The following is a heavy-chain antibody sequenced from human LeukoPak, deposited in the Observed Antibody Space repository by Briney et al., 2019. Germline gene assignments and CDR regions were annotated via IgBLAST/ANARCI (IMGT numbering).Heavy chain of an antibody. V-gene: IGHV3-9*01. J-gene: IGHJ4*02. CDR3: AKVLLRFGELLSPFDC. Sequence: GRSLRLSCAASGFTFDDYAMHWVRQAPGKGLEWVSGISWNSGSIGYADSVKGRFTISRDNAKNSLYLQMNSLRAEDTALYYCAKVLLRFGELLSPFDCWGQGTLVTVSS. CDR2: ISWNSGSI. CDR1: GFTFDDYA. D-gene: IGHD3-10*01.